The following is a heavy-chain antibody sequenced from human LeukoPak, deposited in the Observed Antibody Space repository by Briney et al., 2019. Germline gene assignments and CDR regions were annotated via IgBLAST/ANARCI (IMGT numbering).Heavy chain of an antibody. J-gene: IGHJ6*02. CDR3: ARWGSGTYNAYDHYGMDV. CDR2: IYYDGNNK. CDR1: GFTFSGYG. V-gene: IGHV3-33*01. Sequence: GRSLRLSCAASGFTFSGYGMHWVRQAPGKGLEWVAVIYYDGNNKYYADSVKGRFTISRDNPKNTLYLQMNSLRAEDTVVYYCARWGSGTYNAYDHYGMDVWGQGTTVTVSS. D-gene: IGHD3-10*01.